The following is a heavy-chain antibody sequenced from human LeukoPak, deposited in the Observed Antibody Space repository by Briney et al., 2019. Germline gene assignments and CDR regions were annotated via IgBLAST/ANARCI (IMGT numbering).Heavy chain of an antibody. V-gene: IGHV3-48*02. CDR3: ARDLKGRYGSGSWFDP. D-gene: IGHD3-10*01. J-gene: IGHJ5*02. CDR2: ISSSSSTI. Sequence: GGSLRLSCAASGFTFSSYSMNWVRQAPGKGLEWVSYISSSSSTIYYADSVKGRFTISRDNAKNSLYLQMNSLRDEDTAVYYCARDLKGRYGSGSWFDPWGQGTLVTVSS. CDR1: GFTFSSYS.